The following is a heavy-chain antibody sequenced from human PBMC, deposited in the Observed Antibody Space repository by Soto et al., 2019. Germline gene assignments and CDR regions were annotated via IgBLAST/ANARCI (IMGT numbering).Heavy chain of an antibody. CDR1: GVSISSGDYY. CDR2: IDYSGST. CDR3: ARYVSIVRGFQTYFDY. V-gene: IGHV4-30-4*01. D-gene: IGHD3-16*01. Sequence: QVQLQESGPGLVKPSQTLSLTCTVSGVSISSGDYYWSWIRQPPGKGLEWIGYIDYSGSTYYNPSLKSRVTISVDTSKNQFSLKKISVTAADTAVYYCARYVSIVRGFQTYFDYWGQGTLVTVSS. J-gene: IGHJ4*02.